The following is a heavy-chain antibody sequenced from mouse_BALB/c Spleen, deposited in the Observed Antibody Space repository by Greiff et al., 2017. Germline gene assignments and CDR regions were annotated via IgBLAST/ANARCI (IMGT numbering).Heavy chain of an antibody. V-gene: IGHV1-4*01. Sequence: VQLQQSGAELARPGASVKMSCKASGYTFTSYTMHWVKQRPGQGLEWIGYINPSSGYTNYNQKFKDKATLTADKSSSTAYMQLSSLTSEDSAVYYSARRITTATDAMDYWGQGTSVTVSS. CDR1: GYTFTSYT. CDR2: INPSSGYT. J-gene: IGHJ4*01. D-gene: IGHD1-2*01. CDR3: ARRITTATDAMDY.